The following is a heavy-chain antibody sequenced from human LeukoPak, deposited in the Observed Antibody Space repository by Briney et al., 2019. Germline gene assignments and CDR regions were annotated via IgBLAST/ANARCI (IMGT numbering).Heavy chain of an antibody. CDR2: MNPNSGNT. Sequence: ASVKVSCKASGYTFTSYDINWVRQATGRGLEWMGWMNPNSGNTGYAQKFQGRVTMTRNTSISTAYMELSSLRSEDTAVYYCARIFPKSSENYDFWGQGTLVTVSS. J-gene: IGHJ4*02. D-gene: IGHD3-3*01. CDR1: GYTFTSYD. CDR3: ARIFPKSSENYDF. V-gene: IGHV1-8*01.